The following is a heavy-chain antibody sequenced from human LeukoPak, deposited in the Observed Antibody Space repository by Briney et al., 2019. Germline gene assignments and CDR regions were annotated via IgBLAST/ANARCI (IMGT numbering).Heavy chain of an antibody. Sequence: ASVKVSCKASGYTFTSYDINWVRQATGQGLEWMGWMNPNSGNTGYAQKFQGRVTMTRNTSISTAYIELSSLRSEDTAVYYCASILVVTLSGAFDIWGQGTMVTVSS. V-gene: IGHV1-8*01. CDR3: ASILVVTLSGAFDI. CDR1: GYTFTSYD. J-gene: IGHJ3*02. CDR2: MNPNSGNT. D-gene: IGHD3-22*01.